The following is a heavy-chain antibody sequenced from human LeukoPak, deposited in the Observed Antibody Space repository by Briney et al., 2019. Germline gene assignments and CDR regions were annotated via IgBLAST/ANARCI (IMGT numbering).Heavy chain of an antibody. CDR1: GDSVSSNSAA. CDR3: ARDQAGLDY. V-gene: IGHV6-1*01. Sequence: SQTLSLTCAISGDSVSSNSAAWNWIRQSPSRVLQWLGRTYYRSKWYTDYAESVKSRINIKPDTSKNQFSLQLNSVAPEDTAVYYCARDQAGLDYWGKGTLVTVSS. D-gene: IGHD6-13*01. J-gene: IGHJ4*02. CDR2: TYYRSKWYT.